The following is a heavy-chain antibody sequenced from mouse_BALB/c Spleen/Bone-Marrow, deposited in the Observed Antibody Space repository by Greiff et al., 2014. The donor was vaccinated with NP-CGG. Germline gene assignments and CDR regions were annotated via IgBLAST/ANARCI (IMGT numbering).Heavy chain of an antibody. J-gene: IGHJ3*01. CDR3: ARGDYYYGSSRAWFAY. Sequence: QVQLQQSGPELVKPGASVKMSCKASGYTFTSYYIHWVEQRPGQGLEWIGWIYPGDGSTKYNEKFKGKSTLTADKSSSTAYMLLSSLTSEDSAIYFCARGDYYYGSSRAWFAYWGQGTRVTVSA. D-gene: IGHD1-1*01. V-gene: IGHV1S56*01. CDR1: GYTFTSYY. CDR2: IYPGDGST.